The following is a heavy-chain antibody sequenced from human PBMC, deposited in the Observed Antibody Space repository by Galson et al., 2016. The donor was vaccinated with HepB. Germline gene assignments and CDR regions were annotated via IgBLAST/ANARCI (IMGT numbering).Heavy chain of an antibody. CDR1: GYSFTSYW. J-gene: IGHJ6*03. Sequence: QSGAEVKKPGESLRISCKGSGYSFTSYWISWVRQMPGKGLEWMGRIDPSDSYTNYSPSFQGHVTISADKSISTAYLQWSSLKASDTAMYYCAAIGYCSSTSCLGGYYYYRDVWGKGTTVTVSS. V-gene: IGHV5-10-1*01. D-gene: IGHD2-2*01. CDR3: AAIGYCSSTSCLGGYYYYRDV. CDR2: IDPSDSYT.